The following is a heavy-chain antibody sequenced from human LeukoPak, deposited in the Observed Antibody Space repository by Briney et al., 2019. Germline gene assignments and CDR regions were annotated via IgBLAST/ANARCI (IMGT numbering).Heavy chain of an antibody. CDR1: GFPFSSYW. V-gene: IGHV3-7*04. J-gene: IGHJ4*02. CDR3: TRVGYIDEGIDY. CDR2: IKQDGSKK. D-gene: IGHD5-24*01. Sequence: GSLRLSCVASGFPFSSYWVTWVRPAPGKGVEGVANIKQDGSKKSYVDSVKGRFTISRDNAKNSLYLQMNSLRAEDTAIYYCTRVGYIDEGIDYWGQGTLVTVSS.